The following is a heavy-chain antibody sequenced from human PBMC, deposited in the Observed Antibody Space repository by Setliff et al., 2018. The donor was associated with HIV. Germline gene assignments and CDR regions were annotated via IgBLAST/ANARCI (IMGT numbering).Heavy chain of an antibody. Sequence: PGGSLRLSCAASGFTFSNYGIHWVRQAPGKGLEWVAVISYDGSNKYYADSVKGRFTISRDNSKKTLYLQMNSLRAEDTAVYYCAKEHADYYDSSGYYFDYWGQGTLVTVSS. J-gene: IGHJ4*02. CDR1: GFTFSNYG. CDR3: AKEHADYYDSSGYYFDY. V-gene: IGHV3-30*18. CDR2: ISYDGSNK. D-gene: IGHD3-22*01.